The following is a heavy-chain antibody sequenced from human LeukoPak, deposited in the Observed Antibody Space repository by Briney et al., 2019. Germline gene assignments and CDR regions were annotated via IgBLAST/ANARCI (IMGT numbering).Heavy chain of an antibody. CDR1: GYTFTGYY. CDR2: INPSGGST. CDR3: ARGGYSGYDRGSWFDP. V-gene: IGHV1-46*01. D-gene: IGHD5-12*01. J-gene: IGHJ5*02. Sequence: ASVKVSCKASGYTFTGYYMRWVRQAPGQGLEWMGIINPSGGSTSYAQKFQGRVTMTRDTSTSTVYMELSSLRSEDTAVYYCARGGYSGYDRGSWFDPWGQGTLVTVSS.